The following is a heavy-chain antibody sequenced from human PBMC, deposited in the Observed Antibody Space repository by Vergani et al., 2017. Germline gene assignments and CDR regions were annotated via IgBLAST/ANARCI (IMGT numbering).Heavy chain of an antibody. J-gene: IGHJ6*03. V-gene: IGHV4-34*01. CDR1: GGSFNDYW. CDR3: ARRLVDTAMVTPTYYMDV. CDR2: IYYSGST. Sequence: QAQLQQWGAGLLKPSETLSLTCAIYGGSFNDYWWTWIRQPPGKGLEWIGSIYYSGSTSYNPSLKSRVTISVETSKNQFSLKLSSVTAADTAVYYCARRLVDTAMVTPTYYMDVWGKGTTVTVSS. D-gene: IGHD5-18*01.